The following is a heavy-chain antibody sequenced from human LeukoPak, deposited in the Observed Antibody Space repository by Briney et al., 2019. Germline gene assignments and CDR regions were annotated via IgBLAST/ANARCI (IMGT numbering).Heavy chain of an antibody. J-gene: IGHJ6*02. CDR2: IYSGGST. CDR3: ARDSGGSYYYYYGMDV. V-gene: IGHV3-66*01. D-gene: IGHD1-26*01. CDR1: GFTFSIYA. Sequence: PGGSLRLSCAASGFTFSIYATSWVRQAPGKGLEWVSVIYSGGSTYYADSVKGRFTISRDNSKNTLYLQMNSLRAEDTAVYYCARDSGGSYYYYYGMDVWGQGTTVTVSS.